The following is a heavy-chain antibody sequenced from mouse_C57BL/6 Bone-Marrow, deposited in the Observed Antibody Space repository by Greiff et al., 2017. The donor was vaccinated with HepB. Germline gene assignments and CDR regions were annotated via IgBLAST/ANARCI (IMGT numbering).Heavy chain of an antibody. V-gene: IGHV1-5*01. Sequence: EVKLQESGTVLARPGASVKMSCKTSGYTFTSYWMHWVKQRPGQGLEWIGAIYPGNSDTSYNQKFKGKAKLTAVTSASTAYMELSSLTNEDSAVYYCTRRGIGGSSSYWYFDVWGTGTTVTVSS. CDR2: IYPGNSDT. CDR3: TRRGIGGSSSYWYFDV. D-gene: IGHD1-1*01. J-gene: IGHJ1*03. CDR1: GYTFTSYW.